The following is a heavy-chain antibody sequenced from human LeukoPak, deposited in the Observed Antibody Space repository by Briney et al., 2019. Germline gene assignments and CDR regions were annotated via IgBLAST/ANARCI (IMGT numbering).Heavy chain of an antibody. Sequence: GGSLRLSCAASGFTFGSYSMNWDRQAPGKGLEWVSSISSSSSYIYYADSVKGRFTISRDNAKNSLYLQMNSLRAEDTAVYYCARDPLYCSSTSCFFDYWGQGTLVTVSS. V-gene: IGHV3-21*01. CDR2: ISSSSSYI. D-gene: IGHD2-2*01. J-gene: IGHJ4*02. CDR3: ARDPLYCSSTSCFFDY. CDR1: GFTFGSYS.